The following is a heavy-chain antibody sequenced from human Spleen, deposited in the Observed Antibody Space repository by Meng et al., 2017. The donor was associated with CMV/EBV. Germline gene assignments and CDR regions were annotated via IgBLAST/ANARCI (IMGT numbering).Heavy chain of an antibody. D-gene: IGHD6-13*01. Sequence: ASVKVSCKASGYSFTRYDINWVRQAPGQGLEWMGWMNLNNGDTGYAEKFQGRVTMTRDTSISTVYMELNSLRSEDTAVYYCTRVEGPAGAMLKYFYYYGMEVWGQGTTVTVSS. J-gene: IGHJ6*02. V-gene: IGHV1-8*01. CDR1: GYSFTRYD. CDR3: TRVEGPAGAMLKYFYYYGMEV. CDR2: MNLNNGDT.